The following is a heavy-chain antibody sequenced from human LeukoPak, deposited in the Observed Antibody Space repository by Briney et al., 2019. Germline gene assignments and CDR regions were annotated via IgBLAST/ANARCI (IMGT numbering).Heavy chain of an antibody. V-gene: IGHV3-74*01. D-gene: IGHD2-2*01. CDR2: INSDGSST. CDR3: ARGSYQVLYFGY. CDR1: GFTFSNYW. Sequence: GGSLRLSCAASGFTFSNYWMHWARQAPGKGLVWVSRINSDGSSTSYADSVKGRFTISRDNAKNTLYLQMNSLRAEDTAVYYCARGSYQVLYFGYWGQGTLVTVSS. J-gene: IGHJ4*02.